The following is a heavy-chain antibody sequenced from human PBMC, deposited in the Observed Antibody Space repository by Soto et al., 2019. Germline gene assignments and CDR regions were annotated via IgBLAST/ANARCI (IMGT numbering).Heavy chain of an antibody. CDR3: ARPGQITFGGVIVNYFDY. J-gene: IGHJ4*02. CDR2: ISAYNGNT. D-gene: IGHD3-16*02. CDR1: GYTFTSYG. V-gene: IGHV1-18*01. Sequence: GASVKVSCKASGYTFTSYGISWVRQAPGQGLEWMGWISAYNGNTNYAQKLQGRVTMTTDTSTSTAYMELRSLRSDDTAVYYCARPGQITFGGVIVNYFDYWGQGTLVTVSS.